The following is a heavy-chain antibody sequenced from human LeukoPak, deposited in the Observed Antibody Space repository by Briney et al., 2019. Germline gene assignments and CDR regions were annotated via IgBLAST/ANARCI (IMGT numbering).Heavy chain of an antibody. Sequence: SETLSLTCAVSGGSISSGGYSWSWIRQPPGKGLEWIGYINHSGSTNYNPSLKSRVTISVDTSKNQFSLKLSSVTAADTAVYYCARGLPGWELPNIFDYWGQGTLVTVSS. V-gene: IGHV4-30-2*01. CDR2: INHSGST. CDR3: ARGLPGWELPNIFDY. CDR1: GGSISSGGYS. D-gene: IGHD1-26*01. J-gene: IGHJ4*02.